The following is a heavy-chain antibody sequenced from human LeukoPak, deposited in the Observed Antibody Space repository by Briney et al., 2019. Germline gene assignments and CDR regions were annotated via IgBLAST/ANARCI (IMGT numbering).Heavy chain of an antibody. CDR3: ARVKYNWNDVGYFDY. CDR1: GYTFTGYY. V-gene: IGHV1-2*02. J-gene: IGHJ4*02. Sequence: GASVKVSCKTSGYTFTGYYMHWVRQAPGQGLEWMGWINPNSGGTDYAQKFQGRVTMTRDTSISTAYMELSRLRSDDTAVYYCARVKYNWNDVGYFDYWGQGTLVTVSS. D-gene: IGHD1-20*01. CDR2: INPNSGGT.